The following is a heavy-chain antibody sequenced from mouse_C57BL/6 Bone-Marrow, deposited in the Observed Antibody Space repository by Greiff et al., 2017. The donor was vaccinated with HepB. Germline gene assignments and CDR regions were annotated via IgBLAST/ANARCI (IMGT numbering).Heavy chain of an antibody. D-gene: IGHD1-1*01. CDR2: INPGSGGT. Sequence: VQLQQSGAELVRPGTSVKVSCKASGYAFTNYLIEWVKQRPGQGLEWIGVINPGSGGTNYNEKFKGKATLTADKSSSTAYMQLSSLTSEDSAVYFCARSAGSSPHWYFDVWGTGTTVTVSS. CDR3: ARSAGSSPHWYFDV. V-gene: IGHV1-54*01. CDR1: GYAFTNYL. J-gene: IGHJ1*03.